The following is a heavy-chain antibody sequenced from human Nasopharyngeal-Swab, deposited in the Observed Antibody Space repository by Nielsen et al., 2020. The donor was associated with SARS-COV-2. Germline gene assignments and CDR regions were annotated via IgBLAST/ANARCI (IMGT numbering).Heavy chain of an antibody. J-gene: IGHJ4*02. CDR3: ARDVGLGSFDY. Sequence: GESLKISCAASGFTFSSYSMNWVRQAPGKGLEWVSSISSSSSYIYYADSVKGRFTISRDNAKNSLYLQMNSLRAEDTAVHYCARDVGLGSFDYWGQGTLVTVSS. D-gene: IGHD2-15*01. CDR1: GFTFSSYS. V-gene: IGHV3-21*01. CDR2: ISSSSSYI.